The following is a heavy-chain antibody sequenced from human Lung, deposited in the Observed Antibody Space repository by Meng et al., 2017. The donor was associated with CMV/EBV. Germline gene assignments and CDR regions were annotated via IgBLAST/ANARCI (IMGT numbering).Heavy chain of an antibody. Sequence: LSLTCAASGFTFSSYAMHWVRQAPGKGLEWVAVISYDGSNKYYADSVKGRFTISRDNSKNTLYLQMNSLRAEDTAVYYCARESSGYYSYWGQGTLVTVSS. CDR1: GFTFSSYA. CDR3: ARESSGYYSY. J-gene: IGHJ4*02. V-gene: IGHV3-30-3*01. CDR2: ISYDGSNK. D-gene: IGHD3-22*01.